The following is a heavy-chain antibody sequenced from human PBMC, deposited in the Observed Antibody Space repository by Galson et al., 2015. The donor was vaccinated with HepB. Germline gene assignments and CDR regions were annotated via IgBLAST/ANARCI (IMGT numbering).Heavy chain of an antibody. D-gene: IGHD3-22*01. CDR3: ATSITNYYDASGYKPYYFEY. J-gene: IGHJ4*02. V-gene: IGHV1-24*01. Sequence: SCKVSGYTLTELSMHWVRQAPGKGLEWMGGFDPEDGETIYAQKFQGRVTMTEDTSTDTAYMELSSLRSEDTAVYYCATSITNYYDASGYKPYYFEYWGQGTLVTVSS. CDR2: FDPEDGET. CDR1: GYTLTELS.